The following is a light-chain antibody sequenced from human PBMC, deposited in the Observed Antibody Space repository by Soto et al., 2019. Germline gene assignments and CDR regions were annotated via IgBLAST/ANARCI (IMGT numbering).Light chain of an antibody. V-gene: IGKV1-5*01. Sequence: DIQMSQSPSTLLASLGDRATITGRASQTINTSLAWYHQTPGKAPKLLIYDVSTLGSGVPSRLSGSGSGTDFTLTISSLKPDDAATYYCQQYYNFWTFGQGTQVDIK. CDR1: QTINTS. CDR3: QQYYNFWT. J-gene: IGKJ1*01. CDR2: DVS.